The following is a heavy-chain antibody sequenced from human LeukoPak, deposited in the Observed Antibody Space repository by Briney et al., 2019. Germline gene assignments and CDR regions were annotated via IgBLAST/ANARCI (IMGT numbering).Heavy chain of an antibody. Sequence: SETLSLTCAVYGGSFSGYYWSWIRQPPGKGLEWIGEINHSGSTNYNPSLKSRVTILVDTSKNQFSLKLSSVTAADTAVYYCARGPLRLWFGELLYAFDIWGQGTMVTVSS. CDR1: GGSFSGYY. CDR3: ARGPLRLWFGELLYAFDI. V-gene: IGHV4-34*01. J-gene: IGHJ3*02. D-gene: IGHD3-10*01. CDR2: INHSGST.